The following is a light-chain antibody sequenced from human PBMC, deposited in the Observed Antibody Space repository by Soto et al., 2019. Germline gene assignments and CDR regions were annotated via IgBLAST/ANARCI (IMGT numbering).Light chain of an antibody. V-gene: IGLV2-14*03. CDR2: DVT. CDR1: GSDVGGYNY. CDR3: TSYTRSRTYV. Sequence: QSALTQPASVSVSPGQSITISCTGTGSDVGGYNYVSLYQQHPGKAPKLVIYDVTNRPSGVSNRFSGSKSGNTASLTISGLQAEDEADYYCTSYTRSRTYVFGTGTKLTVL. J-gene: IGLJ1*01.